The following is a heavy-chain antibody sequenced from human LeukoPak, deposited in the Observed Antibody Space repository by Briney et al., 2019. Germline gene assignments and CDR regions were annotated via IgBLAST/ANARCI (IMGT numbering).Heavy chain of an antibody. CDR1: GYTFTGYY. CDR2: INPNSGGT. V-gene: IGHV1-2*06. J-gene: IGHJ4*02. CDR3: AREMATIEFDY. D-gene: IGHD5-24*01. Sequence: GASVKVSFKASGYTFTGYYMHWVRQAPGQGLEWMGRINPNSGGTNYAQQFQGRVTMTRDTSISTAYMELSRLRSDDTAVYYCAREMATIEFDYWGQGTLVTVSS.